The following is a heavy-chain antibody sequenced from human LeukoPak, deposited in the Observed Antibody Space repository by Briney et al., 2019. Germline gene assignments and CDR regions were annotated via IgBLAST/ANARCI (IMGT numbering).Heavy chain of an antibody. CDR1: GGSISSSVYY. CDR2: IYYSGNT. CDR3: ARAGGASKYYYMDV. V-gene: IGHV4-39*01. D-gene: IGHD1-26*01. J-gene: IGHJ6*03. Sequence: SETLSLTCTVSGGSISSSVYYWGWIRQPPGRGLEWIGSIYYSGNTYYNPSLKSRVTISVDTSKNQVSLKVSSVTAADTAVYYCARAGGASKYYYMDVWGKGTTVTVSS.